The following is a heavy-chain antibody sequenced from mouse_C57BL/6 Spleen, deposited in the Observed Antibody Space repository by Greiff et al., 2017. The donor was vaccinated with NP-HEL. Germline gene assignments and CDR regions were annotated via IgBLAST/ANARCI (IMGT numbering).Heavy chain of an antibody. CDR1: GYTFTSYW. CDR3: ARGGYAYYFDY. J-gene: IGHJ2*01. D-gene: IGHD2-10*02. V-gene: IGHV1-55*01. Sequence: QVQLQQPGAELVKPGASVKMSCKASGYTFTSYWITWVKQRPGQGLEWIGDIYPGSGSTNYNEKFKSKATLTADKSSSTAYMQLSSLTSEDSAVYFCARGGYAYYFDYWGQGTTLTVSS. CDR2: IYPGSGST.